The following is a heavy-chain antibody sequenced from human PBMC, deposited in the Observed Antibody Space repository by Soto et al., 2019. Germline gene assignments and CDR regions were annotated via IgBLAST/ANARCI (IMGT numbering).Heavy chain of an antibody. V-gene: IGHV1-2*02. Sequence: GASVKVSCKASGYTFTGYYMHWVRQAPGQGLEWMGWINPNSGGTNYAQKFQGRVTMTRDTSISTAYMELSRLRSDDTAVYYCARGRVVATSKGGWFDPWGQGTLVTVS. J-gene: IGHJ5*02. CDR1: GYTFTGYY. CDR2: INPNSGGT. CDR3: ARGRVVATSKGGWFDP. D-gene: IGHD5-12*01.